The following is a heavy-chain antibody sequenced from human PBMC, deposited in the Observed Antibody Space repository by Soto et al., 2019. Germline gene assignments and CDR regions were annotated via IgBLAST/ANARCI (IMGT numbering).Heavy chain of an antibody. V-gene: IGHV1-18*01. J-gene: IGHJ5*02. D-gene: IGHD2-15*01. CDR1: GYTFTTHG. CDR2: VRGDNGHT. Sequence: QVQLVQSGAEVKKPEASVKVSCKASGYTFTTHGNSWVRQVPGQGLEWMGWVRGDNGHTNYAQSLQGRVTMTTDTSTNTAYMELRSLRSDDTAVYYCARDLGYCRSGTCYREWFDPWGQGTLVTVSS. CDR3: ARDLGYCRSGTCYREWFDP.